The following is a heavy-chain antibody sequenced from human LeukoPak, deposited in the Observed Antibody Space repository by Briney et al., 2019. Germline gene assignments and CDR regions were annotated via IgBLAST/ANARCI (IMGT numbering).Heavy chain of an antibody. D-gene: IGHD2-15*01. J-gene: IGHJ4*02. V-gene: IGHV4-59*01. CDR1: GGSISSYY. CDR3: ARALGSGGSCYSD. Sequence: SETLSLTCTVSGGSISSYYWSWIRQPPGKGLEWLGYIYYSGSTNYNPSLRSRVTISVDTSKNQFSLKLSSVTAADTAVYYCARALGSGGSCYSDWGQGTLVTVSS. CDR2: IYYSGST.